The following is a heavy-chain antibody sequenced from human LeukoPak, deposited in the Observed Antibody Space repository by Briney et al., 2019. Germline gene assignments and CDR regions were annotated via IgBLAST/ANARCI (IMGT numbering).Heavy chain of an antibody. D-gene: IGHD6-6*01. CDR1: GFTFSSYA. Sequence: GGSLRLSCAASGFTFSSYAMSWVRQAPGKGLEWVSVIYSSGSTYYADSVKGRFTISRDNSKNTLYLQMNSLRAEDTAVYYCARDRLYSSSSEDYWGQGTLVTVSS. CDR2: IYSSGST. V-gene: IGHV3-53*01. J-gene: IGHJ4*02. CDR3: ARDRLYSSSSEDY.